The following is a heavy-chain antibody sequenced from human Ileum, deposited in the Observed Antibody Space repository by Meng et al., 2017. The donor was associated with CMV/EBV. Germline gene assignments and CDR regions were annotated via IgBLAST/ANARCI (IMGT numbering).Heavy chain of an antibody. Sequence: QLQLQHWRAGMLMPSETLSLTCAGYGGSFSPYYWSWIRQSPGKGLEWIAEIDHTGSTNYNPSLRSRVTISIDTSSSHFSLNLTSATAADTAVYYCARGGGTPIRGVLPFDFWGQGTLVTVSS. CDR1: GGSFSPYY. CDR2: IDHTGST. J-gene: IGHJ4*02. D-gene: IGHD3-10*01. CDR3: ARGGGTPIRGVLPFDF. V-gene: IGHV4-34*01.